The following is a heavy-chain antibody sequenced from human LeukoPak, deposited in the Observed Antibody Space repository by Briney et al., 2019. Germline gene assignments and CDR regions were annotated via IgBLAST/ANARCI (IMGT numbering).Heavy chain of an antibody. CDR2: INPNSGGT. V-gene: IGHV1-2*02. CDR1: GYTFTNYA. CDR3: ARVRYYGSGTAPLDY. D-gene: IGHD3-10*01. J-gene: IGHJ4*02. Sequence: ASVKVSCKASGYTFTNYAVNWVRQAPGQGLEWMGWINPNSGGTNYAQKFQGRVTMTRNTSISTAYMELSRLRSDDTAVYYCARVRYYGSGTAPLDYWGQGTLVTVSS.